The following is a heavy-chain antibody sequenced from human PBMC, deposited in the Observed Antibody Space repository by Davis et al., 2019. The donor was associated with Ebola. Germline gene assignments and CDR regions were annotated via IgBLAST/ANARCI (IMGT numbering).Heavy chain of an antibody. Sequence: GESLKISCAASGFTFSGSAMHWVRQASGKGLEWVGRIRSKANSYATASAASVKGRFTISRDDSKNTGYLQMNSLRAEETAVYYCARDGTRIGTFCSGGSCYSPGMDVWGKGTTVTVSS. J-gene: IGHJ6*04. D-gene: IGHD2-15*01. CDR1: GFTFSGSA. V-gene: IGHV3-73*01. CDR2: IRSKANSYAT. CDR3: ARDGTRIGTFCSGGSCYSPGMDV.